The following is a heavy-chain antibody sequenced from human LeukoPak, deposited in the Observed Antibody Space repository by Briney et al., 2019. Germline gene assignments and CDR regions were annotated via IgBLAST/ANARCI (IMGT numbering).Heavy chain of an antibody. CDR1: GFTFSSYA. V-gene: IGHV3-23*01. Sequence: GGSLRLSCAASGFTFSSYAMSWVRQAPGKGLEWVSAISGSGGSTYYADSVKGRFTISRDNSKNTLYLQMNSLRAEDTAVYYCAKWTLGAMITSGGADDAFDIWGQGTMVTVSS. J-gene: IGHJ3*02. CDR2: ISGSGGST. CDR3: AKWTLGAMITSGGADDAFDI. D-gene: IGHD3-16*01.